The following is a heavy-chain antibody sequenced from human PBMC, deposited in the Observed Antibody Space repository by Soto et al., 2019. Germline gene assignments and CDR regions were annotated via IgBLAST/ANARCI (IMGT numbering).Heavy chain of an antibody. D-gene: IGHD3-3*01. V-gene: IGHV4-30-4*01. Sequence: LSLTCTVSGGSISSGDYAWSWVRQSPGTGLEWIGHIYNSGITYYNPSLKSRVVISIDTSRNQFSLRLNSLTAADRAVYFCARGVTVFGLVSRFWFDPWGQGTVVTVSS. CDR2: IYNSGIT. J-gene: IGHJ5*02. CDR1: GGSISSGDYA. CDR3: ARGVTVFGLVSRFWFDP.